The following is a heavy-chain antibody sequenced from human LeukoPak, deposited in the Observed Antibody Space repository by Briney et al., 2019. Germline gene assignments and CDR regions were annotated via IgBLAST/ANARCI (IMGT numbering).Heavy chain of an antibody. D-gene: IGHD3-22*01. Sequence: PGGSLRLSCAASGFTFSDYYMSWIRQAPGKGLEWVSYISSSGSTIYYADSVKGRFTISRDNSKNTLYLQMNSLRAKDTAVYYCAKDPHPPYYDSPLSGYWGQGTLVTVSS. CDR2: ISSSGSTI. CDR1: GFTFSDYY. V-gene: IGHV3-11*01. CDR3: AKDPHPPYYDSPLSGY. J-gene: IGHJ4*02.